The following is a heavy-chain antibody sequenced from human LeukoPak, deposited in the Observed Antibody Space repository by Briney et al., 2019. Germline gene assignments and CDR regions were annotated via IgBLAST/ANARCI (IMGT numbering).Heavy chain of an antibody. V-gene: IGHV4-39*01. CDR3: ARAEQLRFLEWLSNPYYFDY. J-gene: IGHJ4*02. D-gene: IGHD3-3*01. CDR2: IYYSGST. Sequence: PSETLSLTCTVSGGSISSSSYYWGWIRQPPGKGLEWIGSIYYSGSTYYNPSLKSRVTISVDTSKNQFSLKLSSVTAADTAVYYCARAEQLRFLEWLSNPYYFDYWGQGTLVTVSS. CDR1: GGSISSSSYY.